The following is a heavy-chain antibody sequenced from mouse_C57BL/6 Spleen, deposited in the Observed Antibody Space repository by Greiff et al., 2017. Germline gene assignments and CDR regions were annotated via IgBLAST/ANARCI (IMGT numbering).Heavy chain of an antibody. J-gene: IGHJ2*01. Sequence: QVQLKQPGAELVKPGASVKLSCKASGYTFTSYWMQWVKQRPGQGLEWIGEIDPSDSYTNYNQKFKGKATLTVDPSSSTAYMQLSSLTSEDSAVYYCARGVLRSYFDYWGQGTTLTVSS. CDR3: ARGVLRSYFDY. CDR1: GYTFTSYW. D-gene: IGHD1-1*01. V-gene: IGHV1-50*01. CDR2: IDPSDSYT.